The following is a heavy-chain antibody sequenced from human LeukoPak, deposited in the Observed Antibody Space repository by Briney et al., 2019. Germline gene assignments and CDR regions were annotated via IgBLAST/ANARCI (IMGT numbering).Heavy chain of an antibody. V-gene: IGHV4-61*01. Sequence: PSETLSLTCTVSGGSIGGNSYWSWIRQPPGKGLEWIGYIYYSGSTNYNPSLKSRVTISVDTSKNQFSLKLSSVTAADTAVYYCARERFLEWLLFDYWGQGTLVTVSS. J-gene: IGHJ4*02. CDR2: IYYSGST. CDR1: GGSIGGNSY. D-gene: IGHD3-3*01. CDR3: ARERFLEWLLFDY.